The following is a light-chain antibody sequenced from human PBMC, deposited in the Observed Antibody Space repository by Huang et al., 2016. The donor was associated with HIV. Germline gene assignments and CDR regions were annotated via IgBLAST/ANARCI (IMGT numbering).Light chain of an antibody. CDR3: QQYYNTPFT. V-gene: IGKV4-1*01. Sequence: DIVMTQSPDSLAVSLGERAAINCKSSQSLLYRSNNKNYLAWYQQKPGQPPKLHIYWASTRESGVPDRFSGSGSGTDFTLTISSLQAADVAVYYCQQYYNTPFTFGPGTKVDIK. J-gene: IGKJ3*01. CDR2: WAS. CDR1: QSLLYRSNNKNY.